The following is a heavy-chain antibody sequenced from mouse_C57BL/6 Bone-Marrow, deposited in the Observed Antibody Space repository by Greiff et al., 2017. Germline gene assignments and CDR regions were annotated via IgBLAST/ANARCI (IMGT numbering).Heavy chain of an antibody. CDR3: TTTETPFAY. Sequence: VQLKESGAELVRPGASVTLSCKASGYTFTDYEMHWVKQTPVHGLEWIGAIGPETGGTAYNQKFKGKAILTADKSSSTAYMELRSLTSEDSAVYYCTTTETPFAYWGQGTLVTVSA. CDR2: IGPETGGT. CDR1: GYTFTDYE. J-gene: IGHJ3*01. D-gene: IGHD1-1*01. V-gene: IGHV1-15*01.